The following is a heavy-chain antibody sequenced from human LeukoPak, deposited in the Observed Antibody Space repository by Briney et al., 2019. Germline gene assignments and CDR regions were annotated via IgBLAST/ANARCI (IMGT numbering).Heavy chain of an antibody. D-gene: IGHD5-18*01. V-gene: IGHV4-34*01. CDR3: ARHAQYSYGQQYYFDY. Sequence: GSLRLSCAASGFTFSSYGMSWVRQPPGKGLEWIGEINHSGSTNYNPSLKSRVTISVDTSKNQFSLKLSSVTAADTAVYYCARHAQYSYGQQYYFDYWGQGTLVTVSS. CDR2: INHSGST. J-gene: IGHJ4*02. CDR1: GFTFSSYG.